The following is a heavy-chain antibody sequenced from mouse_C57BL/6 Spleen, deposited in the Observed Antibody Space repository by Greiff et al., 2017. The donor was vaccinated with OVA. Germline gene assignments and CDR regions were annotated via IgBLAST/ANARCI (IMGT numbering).Heavy chain of an antibody. V-gene: IGHV2-2*01. CDR2: IWSGGST. J-gene: IGHJ4*01. D-gene: IGHD2-1*01. Sequence: VQLQQSGPGLVQPSQSLSITCTVSGFSLTSYGVHWVRQSPGKGLEWLGVIWSGGSTDYNAAFISRLSISKDNSTSQVFFKMNSLQADDTAIYYCARGGYGNYGGYAMDYWGQGTSVTVSS. CDR3: ARGGYGNYGGYAMDY. CDR1: GFSLTSYG.